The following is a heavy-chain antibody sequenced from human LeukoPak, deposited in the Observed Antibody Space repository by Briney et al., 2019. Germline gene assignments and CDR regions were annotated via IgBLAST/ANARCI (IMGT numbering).Heavy chain of an antibody. CDR1: GFTVSSNY. V-gene: IGHV3-53*01. D-gene: IGHD6-6*01. CDR2: IYSGGST. Sequence: GGSLRLSCAASGFTVSSNYMTWVRQAPGKGLEWVSLIYSGGSTYYADSVKGRFTISKDNSKNTLYLQMNSLRAEDTAVYYCAAYSSCDYWGQGTLVTVSS. J-gene: IGHJ4*02. CDR3: AAYSSCDY.